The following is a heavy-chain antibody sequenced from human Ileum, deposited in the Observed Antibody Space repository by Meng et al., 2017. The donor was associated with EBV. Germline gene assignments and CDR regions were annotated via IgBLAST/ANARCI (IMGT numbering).Heavy chain of an antibody. CDR2: IFHIGST. D-gene: IGHD3-9*01. Sequence: QVRLQEPGPRLVKPSGTLSLTGAVSGGSVISNNWWSWVRQPPGKGLEWIGEIFHIGSTNNSPSLKSRVTISVDNSKNQFSLSLTSVTAADTAIYYCAKVSLTGTFYDHWGQGILVTVSS. CDR1: GGSVISNNW. V-gene: IGHV4-4*02. CDR3: AKVSLTGTFYDH. J-gene: IGHJ4*02.